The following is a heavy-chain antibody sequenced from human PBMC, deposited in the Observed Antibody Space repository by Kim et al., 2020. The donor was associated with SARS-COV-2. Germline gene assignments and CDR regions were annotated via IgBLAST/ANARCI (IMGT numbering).Heavy chain of an antibody. D-gene: IGHD6-13*01. CDR3: ARRDEIAAAGPFDY. Sequence: SETLSLTCTVSGGSISSSSYYWGWIRQPPGKGLEWIGSIYYSGSTYYNPSLKSRVTISVDTSKNQFSLKLSSVTAADTAVYYCARRDEIAAAGPFDYWGQGTLVTASS. J-gene: IGHJ4*02. CDR1: GGSISSSSYY. CDR2: IYYSGST. V-gene: IGHV4-39*01.